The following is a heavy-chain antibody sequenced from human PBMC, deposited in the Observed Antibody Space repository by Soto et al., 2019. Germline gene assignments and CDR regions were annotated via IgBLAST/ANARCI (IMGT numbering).Heavy chain of an antibody. CDR3: ARGGGLVLRYFDWFLLDY. Sequence: ASLKVSCKASGYTFTGYYMHWVRQAPGQGLEWMGWINPNSGGTNYAQKFQGWVTMTRDTSISTAYMELSRLRSDDTAVYYCARGGGLVLRYFDWFLLDYWGQGTLVTVSS. CDR2: INPNSGGT. CDR1: GYTFTGYY. D-gene: IGHD3-9*01. V-gene: IGHV1-2*04. J-gene: IGHJ4*02.